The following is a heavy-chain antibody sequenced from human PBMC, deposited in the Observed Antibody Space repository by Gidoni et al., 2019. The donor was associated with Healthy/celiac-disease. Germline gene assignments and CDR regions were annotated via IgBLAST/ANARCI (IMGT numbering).Heavy chain of an antibody. D-gene: IGHD6-19*01. V-gene: IGHV1-69*06. Sequence: QVQLVQSGAEVKKPGSSVKVSCKASGGTFSSYAISWVRQAPGQGLEWMGGIIPIFGTANYAQKFQGRVTITADKSTSTAYMELSSLRSEDTAVYYCARELPIAVAGMRGAFDIWGQGTMVTVSS. CDR2: IIPIFGTA. J-gene: IGHJ3*02. CDR3: ARELPIAVAGMRGAFDI. CDR1: GGTFSSYA.